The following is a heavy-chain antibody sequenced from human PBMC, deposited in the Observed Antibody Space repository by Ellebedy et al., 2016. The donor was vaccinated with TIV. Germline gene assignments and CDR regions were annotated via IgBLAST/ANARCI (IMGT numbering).Heavy chain of an antibody. J-gene: IGHJ4*02. V-gene: IGHV3-21*05. CDR1: GDTFSSYS. Sequence: GESLKISXAASGDTFSSYSFNWVRQAPGKGLEWVSYIGSTGTYISYADSVKGRFTISRDNSKNTLYLEMNSLRAEDTAVYYCVRAPRGQYYFDYWGQGTLVTVSS. CDR3: VRAPRGQYYFDY. D-gene: IGHD5-12*01. CDR2: IGSTGTYI.